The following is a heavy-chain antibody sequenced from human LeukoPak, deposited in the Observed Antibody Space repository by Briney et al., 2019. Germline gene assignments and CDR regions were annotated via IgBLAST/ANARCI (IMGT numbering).Heavy chain of an antibody. J-gene: IGHJ4*02. CDR1: GFIFNANG. D-gene: IGHD1-1*01. CDR2: IAGGDEST. V-gene: IGHV3-23*01. Sequence: GGSLRLSCAISGFIFNANGMNWVRQSPGKGLEWLATIAGGDESTYYADSVKGRFAISRDNSKNTVFLHMNSLRVEDTAVYYCARGVYWSLDYWGQGTPVTVSS. CDR3: ARGVYWSLDY.